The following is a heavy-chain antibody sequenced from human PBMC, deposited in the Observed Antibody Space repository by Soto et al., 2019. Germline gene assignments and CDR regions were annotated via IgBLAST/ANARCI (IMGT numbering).Heavy chain of an antibody. CDR3: ARDRGPNWGFASHHLDL. CDR2: IYYDGSKK. V-gene: IGHV3-33*01. J-gene: IGHJ5*02. D-gene: IGHD7-27*01. CDR1: GFTFRSYG. Sequence: GGSLRLSCAASGFTFRSYGMHWVRQAPGKGLEWVAVIYYDGSKKYYADSVKGRFTISRDNSKNALYLQMDSLSAEDTAVYYCARDRGPNWGFASHHLDLWGQGVLVTVSS.